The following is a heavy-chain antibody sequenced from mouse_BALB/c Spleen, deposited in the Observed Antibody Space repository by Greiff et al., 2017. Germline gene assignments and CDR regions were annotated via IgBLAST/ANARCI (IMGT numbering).Heavy chain of an antibody. CDR1: GFTFSSYG. Sequence: VQLKESGGGLVQPGGSLKLSCAASGFTFSSYGMSWVRQTPDKRLELVATINSNGGSTYYPDSVKGRFTISRDNAKNTLYLQMSSLKSEDTAMYYCASLYYRYDGGYYAMDYWGQGTSVTVSS. J-gene: IGHJ4*01. CDR3: ASLYYRYDGGYYAMDY. D-gene: IGHD2-14*01. CDR2: INSNGGST. V-gene: IGHV5-6-3*01.